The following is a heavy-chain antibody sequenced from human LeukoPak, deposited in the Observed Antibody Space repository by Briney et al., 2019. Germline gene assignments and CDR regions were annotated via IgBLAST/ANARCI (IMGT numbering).Heavy chain of an antibody. Sequence: PSETLSLTCTVSGGSISSYYWSWIRQPPGKGREWIGHIYYSGSTNYNPSLKSRVTISVDTSKNQFSLKLSSVTAADTAVYYCARTYSSGWYGDAFDIWGQGTMVTVSS. CDR2: IYYSGST. D-gene: IGHD6-19*01. CDR1: GGSISSYY. V-gene: IGHV4-59*01. J-gene: IGHJ3*02. CDR3: ARTYSSGWYGDAFDI.